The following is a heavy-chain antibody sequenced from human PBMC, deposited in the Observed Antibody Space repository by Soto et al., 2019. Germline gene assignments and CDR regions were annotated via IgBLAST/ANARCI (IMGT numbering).Heavy chain of an antibody. D-gene: IGHD1-1*01. CDR2: INGGNGNT. CDR1: GYSFSTHA. Sequence: ASVKVSCNASGYSFSTHAMHWVRQAPGQGLEWMGWINGGNGNTKYSQKFRDRVTITRDTSASTGYMELSSLRSEDTAVYYCARGKGMEENYYYYGMDVRGQGTTVTVSS. V-gene: IGHV1-3*01. J-gene: IGHJ6*02. CDR3: ARGKGMEENYYYYGMDV.